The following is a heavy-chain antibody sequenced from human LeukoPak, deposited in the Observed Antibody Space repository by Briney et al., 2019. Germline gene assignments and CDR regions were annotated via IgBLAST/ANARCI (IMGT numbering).Heavy chain of an antibody. CDR3: AELGITMIGGV. V-gene: IGHV3-48*03. D-gene: IGHD3-10*02. J-gene: IGHJ6*04. CDR2: ISSSGSTI. Sequence: PGGALRLSCAAPGFTLSSFEKNWVRQGPGEGVGWVSYISSSGSTIYYADSVKGRFTISRDNAKNSLYLQMNSLRAEDTAVYYCAELGITMIGGVWGKGTTVTISS. CDR1: GFTLSSFE.